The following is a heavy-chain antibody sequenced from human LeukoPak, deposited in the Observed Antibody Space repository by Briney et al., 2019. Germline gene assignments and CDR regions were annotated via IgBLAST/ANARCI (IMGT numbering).Heavy chain of an antibody. CDR3: ARGRDRSKAGDH. Sequence: SETLSLTCAVSGGSFDDYYCSWIRQPPGKGLEWIGEVHPHGIFYYNSSLMSRVTISIDTSKTQFSLRLTSVTAADTAFYYCARGRDRSKAGDHWGQGSQVTVSS. CDR2: VHPHGIF. V-gene: IGHV4-34*01. J-gene: IGHJ4*02. CDR1: GGSFDDYY. D-gene: IGHD5-24*01.